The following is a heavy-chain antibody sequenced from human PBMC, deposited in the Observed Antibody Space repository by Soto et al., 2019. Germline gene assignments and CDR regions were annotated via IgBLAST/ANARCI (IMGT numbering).Heavy chain of an antibody. D-gene: IGHD6-19*01. CDR2: ISYDGSNK. CDR3: ARDHVRAVAGTYDAFDI. Sequence: QVQLVESGGGVVQPGRSLRLSCAASGFTFSSYAMHWVRQAPGKGLEWVAVISYDGSNKYYADSVKGRFTISGDNSKNTLYLQMNSLRAEDTAVYYCARDHVRAVAGTYDAFDIWGQGTMVTVSS. J-gene: IGHJ3*02. V-gene: IGHV3-30-3*01. CDR1: GFTFSSYA.